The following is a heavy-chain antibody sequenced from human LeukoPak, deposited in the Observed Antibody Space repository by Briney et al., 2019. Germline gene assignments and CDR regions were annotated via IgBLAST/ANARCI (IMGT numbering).Heavy chain of an antibody. CDR2: IKSDGSAP. V-gene: IGHV3-74*01. CDR3: ARSDWFDP. CDR1: GYTFSGYW. Sequence: GGSLRLSCAASGYTFSGYWMHWVRQAPGKGLVWVSRIKSDGSAPSYADSVKGRFTISRDNAKNTLYLQMNSLRAEDTAVYYCARSDWFDPWGQGTLVTVSS. J-gene: IGHJ5*02.